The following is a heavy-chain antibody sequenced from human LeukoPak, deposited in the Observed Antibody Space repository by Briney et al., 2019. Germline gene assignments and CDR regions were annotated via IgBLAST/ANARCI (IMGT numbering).Heavy chain of an antibody. CDR1: GFTFSSYS. D-gene: IGHD3-10*01. CDR2: IKPSGRT. Sequence: GSLRLSCAASGFTFSSYSMNWVRQPPGKGLEWIGEIKPSGRTNYNPSLESRVTISVDTSKNHFSLKLSSVTAADTAVYYCARRDYLDHFYYIDVWDKGNTVTVSS. V-gene: IGHV4-34*01. CDR3: ARRDYLDHFYYIDV. J-gene: IGHJ6*03.